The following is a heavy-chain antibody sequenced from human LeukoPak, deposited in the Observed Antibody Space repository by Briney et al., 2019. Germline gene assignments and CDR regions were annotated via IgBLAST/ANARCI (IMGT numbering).Heavy chain of an antibody. CDR3: ARTTFLDCSGGSCYSGWFDP. CDR1: GGSFSGYY. CDR2: INHSGST. Sequence: SSETLSLTCAVYGGSFSGYYWSWIRQPPGKGLEWIGEINHSGSTNYNPSLKSRVTISVDTSKNQFSLKLSSVTAADTAVYYCARTTFLDCSGGSCYSGWFDPWGQGTLVTVSS. D-gene: IGHD2-15*01. V-gene: IGHV4-34*01. J-gene: IGHJ5*02.